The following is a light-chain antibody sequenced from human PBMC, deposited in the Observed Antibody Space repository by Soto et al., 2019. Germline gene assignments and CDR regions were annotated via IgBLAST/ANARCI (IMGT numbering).Light chain of an antibody. Sequence: IVLTQSPATLSVSPGKRATLSCWASQTLDSMVAWYQQKSGQAPRLLIYSASAKATGVPARFSGYGSGTDFTLTISSLQSEDLGVYYCQQYKDWPTTFGQGTKVDIK. CDR1: QTLDSM. V-gene: IGKV3-15*01. J-gene: IGKJ1*01. CDR3: QQYKDWPTT. CDR2: SAS.